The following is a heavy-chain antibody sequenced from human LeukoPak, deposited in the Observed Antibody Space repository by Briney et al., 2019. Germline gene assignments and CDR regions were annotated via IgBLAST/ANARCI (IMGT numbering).Heavy chain of an antibody. V-gene: IGHV5-51*01. CDR2: IYPGDSDT. J-gene: IGHJ4*02. D-gene: IGHD3-10*01. CDR3: ARQAHYYGSGSYFDY. CDR1: GYSFTSYW. Sequence: GESLKISCKGSGYSFTSYWIGWVRQMPGKGLEWMGIIYPGDSDTRYSPSFQGQVTISADKSISTAYLQWSSLKASDTAMYYCARQAHYYGSGSYFDYWGQGTLVTASS.